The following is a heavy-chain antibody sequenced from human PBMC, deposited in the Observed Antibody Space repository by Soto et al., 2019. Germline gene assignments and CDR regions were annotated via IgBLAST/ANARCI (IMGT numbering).Heavy chain of an antibody. CDR2: IYYSGSA. CDR1: GGSISSYY. D-gene: IGHD3-10*01. V-gene: IGHV4-59*08. J-gene: IGHJ5*02. CDR3: AGTIRGYNWFXP. Sequence: PSETLSLTCTVSGGSISSYYWSWIRQPPGKGLEWIGYIYYSGSANYNPSLKSRVTISVDTSKNQFSLKLSSVTAADTAVYYCAGTIRGYNWFXPWGQGTLVIVSS.